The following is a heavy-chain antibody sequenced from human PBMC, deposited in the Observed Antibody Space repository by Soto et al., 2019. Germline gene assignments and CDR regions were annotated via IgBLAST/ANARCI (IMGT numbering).Heavy chain of an antibody. Sequence: QVQLVQSGAEVKKPGASVQVSCKASGYTFATYVITWGRQAPGQGREWMGWISAYNGKTNYAEKLQGRVTKTTDTPTSTAYMELRSLRSDDTAVYSCARVEKEITIQSGENYYYYMDVWGKGTTVTVSS. CDR1: GYTFATYV. CDR3: ARVEKEITIQSGENYYYYMDV. J-gene: IGHJ6*03. CDR2: ISAYNGKT. D-gene: IGHD3-3*01. V-gene: IGHV1-18*01.